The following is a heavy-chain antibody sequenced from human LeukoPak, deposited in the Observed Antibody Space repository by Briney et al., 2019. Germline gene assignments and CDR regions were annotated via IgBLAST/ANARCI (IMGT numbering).Heavy chain of an antibody. V-gene: IGHV4-34*01. CDR3: ARAVPNVDTAINFDY. CDR2: INHSGST. Sequence: SETLSLTCAVYGGSFSGYYWSWIRQPPGKGLEWIGEINHSGSTNYNPSLKSRVTISVDTSKNQFSLKLSSVTAADTAVYYCARAVPNVDTAINFDYWGQGTLVTVSS. J-gene: IGHJ4*02. CDR1: GGSFSGYY. D-gene: IGHD5-18*01.